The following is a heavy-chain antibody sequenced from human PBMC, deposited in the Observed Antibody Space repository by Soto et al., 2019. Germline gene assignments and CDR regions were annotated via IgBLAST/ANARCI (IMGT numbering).Heavy chain of an antibody. V-gene: IGHV1-3*01. Sequence: EASVKVSCKASGDTFSSYAIHWVRQAPGQRLEWMGWINPGNGNRKYSQKFQGRATSTRDTSARTAYMDLSSLRSEDTAVYYCAREMAALDYYFDYWGQGTLVTVSS. CDR1: GDTFSSYA. D-gene: IGHD6-19*01. CDR3: AREMAALDYYFDY. J-gene: IGHJ4*02. CDR2: INPGNGNR.